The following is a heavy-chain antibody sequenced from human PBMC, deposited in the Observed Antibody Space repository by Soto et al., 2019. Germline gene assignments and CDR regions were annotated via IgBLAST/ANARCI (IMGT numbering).Heavy chain of an antibody. Sequence: PGGSLKLSCAAFGFTFSSYWMSWVRQAPGKGLEWVANIKQDGSEKYYVDSVKGRFTISRDNAKNSLYLQMNSLRAEDTAVYYCARDPAQATTTPTTLDHWGQGTLVTVSS. CDR2: IKQDGSEK. CDR1: GFTFSSYW. J-gene: IGHJ5*02. CDR3: ARDPAQATTTPTTLDH. D-gene: IGHD4-17*01. V-gene: IGHV3-7*01.